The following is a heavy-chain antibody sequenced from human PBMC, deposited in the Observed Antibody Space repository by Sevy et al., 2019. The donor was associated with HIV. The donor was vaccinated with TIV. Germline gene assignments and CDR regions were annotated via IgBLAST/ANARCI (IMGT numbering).Heavy chain of an antibody. V-gene: IGHV3-30*04. Sequence: GGSLRLSCAASGFAFSSHARHWFRQAPGKGLEWLAIISYEGTETFYAASVNGRFTISRDNSKYMLSLQINSLRPDDTAVYFCARDGGYSIKWYLDYWGHGTLVTVSS. CDR2: ISYEGTET. D-gene: IGHD6-13*01. J-gene: IGHJ4*01. CDR1: GFAFSSHA. CDR3: ARDGGYSIKWYLDY.